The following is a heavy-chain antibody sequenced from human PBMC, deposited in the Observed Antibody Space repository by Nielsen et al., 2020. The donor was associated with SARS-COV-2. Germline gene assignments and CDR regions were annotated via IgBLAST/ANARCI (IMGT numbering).Heavy chain of an antibody. J-gene: IGHJ4*02. Sequence: SETLSLTCTVSGGSISSYYWSWIRQPPGKGLEWIGEINHSGSTNYNPSLKSRVTISVDTSKNQFSLKLSSVTAADTAVYYCACSVAGPPRGDYWGQGTLVTVSS. CDR1: GGSISSYY. CDR2: INHSGST. CDR3: ACSVAGPPRGDY. D-gene: IGHD6-19*01. V-gene: IGHV4-34*01.